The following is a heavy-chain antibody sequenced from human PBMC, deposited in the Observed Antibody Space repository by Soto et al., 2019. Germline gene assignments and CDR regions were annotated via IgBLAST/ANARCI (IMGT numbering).Heavy chain of an antibody. Sequence: QVQLVQSGAEVRKPGASVKVSCTASGYTFTSYGISWVRQAPGQGLEWMGWISAYNGDTNYAQKVQGRVTMTTDTSTRTVYMELRSLRSDDTAVYYCARVRAELGYCSGPSCLPYYNGMDVWGQGTTVTVSS. CDR1: GYTFTSYG. CDR2: ISAYNGDT. D-gene: IGHD2-15*01. J-gene: IGHJ6*02. V-gene: IGHV1-18*01. CDR3: ARVRAELGYCSGPSCLPYYNGMDV.